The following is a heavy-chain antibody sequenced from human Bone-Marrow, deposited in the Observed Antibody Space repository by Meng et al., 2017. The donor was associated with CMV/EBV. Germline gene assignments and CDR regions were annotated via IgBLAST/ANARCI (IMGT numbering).Heavy chain of an antibody. CDR1: GFTFSSYG. V-gene: IGHV3-30*02. CDR3: ANAPVRYCSSTSCRDFDY. CDR2: IRYDGSNK. J-gene: IGHJ4*02. D-gene: IGHD2-2*01. Sequence: GGFLRLSCAASGFTFSSYGMHWVRQAPGKGLEWVAFIRYDGSNKYYADSVKGRFTISRDNSKNTLYLQMNSLRAEDTAVYYCANAPVRYCSSTSCRDFDYWGQGTLVTVSS.